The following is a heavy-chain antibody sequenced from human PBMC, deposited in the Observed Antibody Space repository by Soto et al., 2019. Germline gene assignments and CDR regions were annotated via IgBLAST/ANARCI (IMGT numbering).Heavy chain of an antibody. CDR1: GGTFSSYA. Sequence: GASVKVSCKASGGTFSSYAISWVRQAPGQGLEWMGGIIPIFGTANYAQKFQGRVTITADESTSTAYMELSSLRSEDTAVYYCARDSQSYYDSSGYQNWGQGTLVTVSS. V-gene: IGHV1-69*13. CDR3: ARDSQSYYDSSGYQN. CDR2: IIPIFGTA. J-gene: IGHJ4*02. D-gene: IGHD3-22*01.